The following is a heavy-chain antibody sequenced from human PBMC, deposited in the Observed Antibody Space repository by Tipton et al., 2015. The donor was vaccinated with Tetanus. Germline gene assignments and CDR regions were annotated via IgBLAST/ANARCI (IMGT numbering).Heavy chain of an antibody. J-gene: IGHJ4*02. CDR1: GYIFNNYW. V-gene: IGHV5-51*01. CDR3: ARAHCSDGVCNFDF. CDR2: IYPGDSDT. D-gene: IGHD2-8*01. Sequence: QLVQSGGEVKKPGESLKISCKGSGYIFNNYWIGWVRQKPGKGLEWMGIIYPGDSDTRYSPSFQGQVTISVDKSISTAYLQWSSLKASDTSMFYCARAHCSDGVCNFDFWGQGALVSFAS.